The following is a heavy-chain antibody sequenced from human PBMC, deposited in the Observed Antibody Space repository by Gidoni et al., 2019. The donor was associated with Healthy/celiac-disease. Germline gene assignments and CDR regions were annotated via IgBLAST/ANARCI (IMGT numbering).Heavy chain of an antibody. Sequence: EVQLLESGGGLVQPGGSLRLSCAASGFTFSSYAMSWVRQAPGKGLEWVSAISGSGGSTYYADSVKGRFTISRDNSKNTLYLQMNSLRAEDTAVYYCAKPIVLMVYAMSETGGYWGQGTLVTVSS. CDR3: AKPIVLMVYAMSETGGY. D-gene: IGHD2-8*01. J-gene: IGHJ4*02. CDR1: GFTFSSYA. CDR2: ISGSGGST. V-gene: IGHV3-23*01.